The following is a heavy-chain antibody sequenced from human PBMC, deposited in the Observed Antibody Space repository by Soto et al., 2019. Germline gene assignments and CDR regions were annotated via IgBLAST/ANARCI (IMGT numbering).Heavy chain of an antibody. CDR1: GYTFTSYY. D-gene: IGHD3-3*01. V-gene: IGHV1-46*01. J-gene: IGHJ6*02. Sequence: ASVKVSCKASGYTFTSYYMHWVRQAPGQGXEWMGIINPSGGSTSYAQKFQGRVTMTRDTSTSTVYMELSSLRSEDTAVYYCARDPYYDFWSGYYRWDYYYYGMDVWGQGTTVTVSS. CDR2: INPSGGST. CDR3: ARDPYYDFWSGYYRWDYYYYGMDV.